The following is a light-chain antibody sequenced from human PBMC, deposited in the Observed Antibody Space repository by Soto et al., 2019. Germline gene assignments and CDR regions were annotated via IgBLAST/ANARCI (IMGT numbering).Light chain of an antibody. V-gene: IGKV3-20*01. CDR1: QTIRTNY. J-gene: IGKJ1*01. Sequence: ETVLTQSPGTLSLSPGERATLSCRASQTIRTNYLAWYRQTPGQAPRLLMYGASNRATGIADRLSGSGSGTDFTLIASGLEPEYFAMYYCKQNGSSPWTFGEGTKGESN. CDR3: KQNGSSPWT. CDR2: GAS.